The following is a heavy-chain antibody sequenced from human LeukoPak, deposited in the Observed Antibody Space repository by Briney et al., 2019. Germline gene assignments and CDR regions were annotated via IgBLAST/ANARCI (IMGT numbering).Heavy chain of an antibody. V-gene: IGHV1-2*02. J-gene: IGHJ4*02. CDR1: GYSFSGYY. CDR2: INPDSGGT. CDR3: ARDAISRGIIDY. D-gene: IGHD3-10*01. Sequence: ASVKVSCKASGYSFSGYYVHWVRQAPGQGLEWMGWINPDSGGTNFAQKLQGRVTMTRDTSISTAYMELSRLTSDDTAVYYCARDAISRGIIDYWGQGTLVTVSS.